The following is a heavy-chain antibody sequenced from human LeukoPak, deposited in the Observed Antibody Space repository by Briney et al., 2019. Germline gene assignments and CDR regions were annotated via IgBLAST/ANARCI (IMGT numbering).Heavy chain of an antibody. V-gene: IGHV3-21*04. Sequence: GGSLRLSCAASGFTFSSYSMNWVRQAPGKGLEWVSSVSSSSSYIYYADSVKGRFTISRDNAKNSLYLQMNSLRAEDTALYYCAKDAGEVVVTAIHYWGQGTLVTVSS. CDR1: GFTFSSYS. CDR3: AKDAGEVVVTAIHY. J-gene: IGHJ4*02. CDR2: VSSSSSYI. D-gene: IGHD2-21*02.